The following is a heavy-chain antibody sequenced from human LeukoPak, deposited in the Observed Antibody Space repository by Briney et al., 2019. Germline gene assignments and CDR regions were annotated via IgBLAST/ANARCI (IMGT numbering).Heavy chain of an antibody. CDR1: GFTFSSYW. Sequence: PGGSLRLSCAASGFTFSSYWMSWVRQAPGKGLEWVSTISRDSSHIYYADSVEGRFTLSRDNAKNSLHLQMNSLRVEDTAIYYCVREAGLAFDIWGQGTMVTVSS. J-gene: IGHJ3*02. D-gene: IGHD3-10*01. CDR2: ISRDSSHI. V-gene: IGHV3-21*06. CDR3: VREAGLAFDI.